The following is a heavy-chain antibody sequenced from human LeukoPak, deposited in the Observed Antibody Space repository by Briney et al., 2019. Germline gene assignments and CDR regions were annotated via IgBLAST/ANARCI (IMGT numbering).Heavy chain of an antibody. D-gene: IGHD6-13*01. CDR2: INPNSGGT. Sequence: GASVKVSCKASGYTFTGYYMHWVRQAPGQGLEWMGWINPNSGGTNYAQKFQGRVTMTRDTSISPAYMELRRLRSDDTAVYYCASLRGGYSSSWYPFDYWGQGTLVTVSS. CDR3: ASLRGGYSSSWYPFDY. V-gene: IGHV1-2*02. J-gene: IGHJ4*02. CDR1: GYTFTGYY.